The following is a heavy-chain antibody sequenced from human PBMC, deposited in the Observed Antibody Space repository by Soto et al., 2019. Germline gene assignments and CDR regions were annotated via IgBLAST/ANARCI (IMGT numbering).Heavy chain of an antibody. V-gene: IGHV3-23*01. CDR1: GFTFSNYA. CDR3: AIDSSVTTPLYSDYCGLDV. Sequence: EVQLLESGGGLVQPGGSLRLSCTASGFTFSNYAMSWVRQAPDKGLEWVSAISGRGGSKYYADSVKGRFTISRDTSKNMLFLKMHSLRAEDPALDYCAIDSSVTTPLYSDYCGLDVWGKGTLVTVSP. D-gene: IGHD1-1*01. CDR2: ISGRGGSK. J-gene: IGHJ6*04.